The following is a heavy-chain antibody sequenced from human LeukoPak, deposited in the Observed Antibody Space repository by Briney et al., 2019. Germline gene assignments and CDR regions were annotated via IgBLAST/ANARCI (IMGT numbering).Heavy chain of an antibody. D-gene: IGHD3-22*01. CDR1: GGSISSSSYY. CDR3: ARHEYYYDSSGLSGFDY. Sequence: PSETLSLTCTVSGGSISSSSYYWGWIRQPPGKGLEWIGSIYYSGSTYYNPSPKSRVTISVDTSKNQFSLKLSSVTAADTAVYYCARHEYYYDSSGLSGFDYWGQGTLVTVSS. J-gene: IGHJ4*02. CDR2: IYYSGST. V-gene: IGHV4-39*01.